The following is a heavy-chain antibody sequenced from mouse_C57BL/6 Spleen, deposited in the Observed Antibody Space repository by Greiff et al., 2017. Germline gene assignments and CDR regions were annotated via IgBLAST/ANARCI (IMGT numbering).Heavy chain of an antibody. Sequence: EVKLMESGEGLVKPGGSLKLSCAASGFTFSSYAMSWVRQTPEKRLEWVAYISSGGDYIYYADTVKGRFTISRDNARNTLYLQMSSLKSEDTAMYYCTRGSLWDGFADWGQGTLVTVSA. J-gene: IGHJ3*01. CDR3: TRGSLWDGFAD. CDR2: ISSGGDYI. CDR1: GFTFSSYA. V-gene: IGHV5-9-1*02. D-gene: IGHD4-1*01.